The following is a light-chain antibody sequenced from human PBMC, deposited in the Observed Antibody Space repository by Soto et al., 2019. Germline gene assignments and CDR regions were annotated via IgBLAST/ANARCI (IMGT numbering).Light chain of an antibody. CDR2: TTS. CDR3: QQCGGSPLFS. CDR1: QSVISSC. Sequence: EIVLTQSPGTLSLSPGERATLSCTASQSVISSCLAWYQRKPGQAPRLLIHTTSIRATDIPDRFSGSGSGTDFTLTISRLEPDDFALYYCQQCGGSPLFSFGPGTRVDI. J-gene: IGKJ3*01. V-gene: IGKV3-20*01.